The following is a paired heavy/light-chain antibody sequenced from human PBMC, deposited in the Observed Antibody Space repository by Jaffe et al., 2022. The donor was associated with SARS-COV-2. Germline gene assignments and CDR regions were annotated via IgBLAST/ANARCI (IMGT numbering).Heavy chain of an antibody. V-gene: IGHV1-58*02. Sequence: QMQLVQSGPEVKKPGTSVKVSCQASGFTFSRSAMQWVRQARGQRLEWIGWIVVGSGNTNYAQRFQERVTITRDMSTNTAYMELSSLRSDDTAVYYCAAGHSYSSGWRDWNFDLWGRGTLVTVSS. CDR2: IVVGSGNT. CDR1: GFTFSRSA. J-gene: IGHJ2*01. D-gene: IGHD6-19*01. CDR3: AAGHSYSSGWRDWNFDL.
Light chain of an antibody. CDR3: QQYYSTPFT. CDR1: QSVLYSSNNQNY. J-gene: IGKJ2*01. CDR2: WAS. V-gene: IGKV4-1*01. Sequence: DIVMTQSPDSLAVSLGERATINCKSSQSVLYSSNNQNYLTWYQQKPGQPPKLLIYWASTRESGIPDRFSGSGSATDFTLTISSLQAEDVAVYYCQQYYSTPFTFGQGTKLEI.